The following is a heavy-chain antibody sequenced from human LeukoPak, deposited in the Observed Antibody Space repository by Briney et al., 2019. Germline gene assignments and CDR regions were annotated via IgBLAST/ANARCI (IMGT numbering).Heavy chain of an antibody. Sequence: GGSLRLSCAASGFTFSNYGIHWVRQAPGKGLEWVAFIRYDGSNKYYADSVKGRFTISRDNSKNTLYLQMNSLRAEDTAVYYCAKAHYYGSGSYLPFDYWGQGTLVTVSS. CDR3: AKAHYYGSGSYLPFDY. V-gene: IGHV3-30*02. CDR1: GFTFSNYG. D-gene: IGHD3-10*01. CDR2: IRYDGSNK. J-gene: IGHJ4*02.